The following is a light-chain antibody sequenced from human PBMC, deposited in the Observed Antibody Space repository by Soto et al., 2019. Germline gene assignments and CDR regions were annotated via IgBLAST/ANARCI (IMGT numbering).Light chain of an antibody. CDR2: KAT. CDR3: QQYNNYWGLT. CDR1: QSMSYC. Sequence: DIQMTQSPSTLSASVGDRVTITCRASQSMSYCLAWYQQKPGKAPKLLIYKATNLEAGVTSRFSGSGSGTEFTLTISSLQPDDFAAYYCQQYNNYWGLTFGGGTRVEIK. V-gene: IGKV1-5*03. J-gene: IGKJ4*01.